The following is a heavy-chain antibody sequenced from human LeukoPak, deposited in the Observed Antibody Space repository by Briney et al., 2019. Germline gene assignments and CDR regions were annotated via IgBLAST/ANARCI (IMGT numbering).Heavy chain of an antibody. D-gene: IGHD2-2*01. Sequence: PGGSLRLSCAASGFTFSSYAMSWVRQAPGKGLEWVSAISGSGGSTYYADSVKGRFTISRDNSKNTLYLQMGSLRAEDTAVYYCTRRYCTSTSCSHFDYWGQGTLVTVSS. CDR1: GFTFSSYA. J-gene: IGHJ4*02. V-gene: IGHV3-23*01. CDR3: TRRYCTSTSCSHFDY. CDR2: ISGSGGST.